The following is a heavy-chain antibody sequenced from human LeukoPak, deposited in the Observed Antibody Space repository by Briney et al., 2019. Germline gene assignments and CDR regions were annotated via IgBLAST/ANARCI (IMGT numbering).Heavy chain of an antibody. V-gene: IGHV4-59*01. CDR1: GGSISSYY. CDR3: ARERDYGDYVAWFDP. J-gene: IGHJ5*02. CDR2: IYYSGST. D-gene: IGHD4-17*01. Sequence: SETLSLTCTVSGGSISSYYWSWIRQPPGEGLEWIGYIYYSGSTNYNPSLKSRVTISVDTSKNQFSLKLSSVTAADTAVYYCARERDYGDYVAWFDPWGQGTLVTVSS.